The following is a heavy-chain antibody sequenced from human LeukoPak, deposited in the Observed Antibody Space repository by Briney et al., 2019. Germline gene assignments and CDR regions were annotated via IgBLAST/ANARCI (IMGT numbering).Heavy chain of an antibody. CDR3: ARGKGNGFDP. J-gene: IGHJ5*02. V-gene: IGHV1-8*02. Sequence: ASVKVSCKASGYTFTGYYMHWVRQAPGQGLEWMGWMNPNSGNTGYAQKFQGRVTMTRNTSISTAYMELSSLRSEDTAVYYCARGKGNGFDPWGQGTLVTVSS. CDR2: MNPNSGNT. CDR1: GYTFTGYY.